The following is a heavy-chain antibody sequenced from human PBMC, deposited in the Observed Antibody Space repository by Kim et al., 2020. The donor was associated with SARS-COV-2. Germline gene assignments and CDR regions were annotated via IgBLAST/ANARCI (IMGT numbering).Heavy chain of an antibody. CDR3: TRGPSPPWRVVVPAALATSFDY. Sequence: GGSLRLSCTASGFTFGDYAMSWFRQAPGKGLEWVGFIRSKAYGGTTEYAASVKGRFTISRDDSKSIAYLQMNSLKTEDTAVYYCTRGPSPPWRVVVPAALATSFDYWGQGTLVTVSS. D-gene: IGHD2-2*01. CDR1: GFTFGDYA. J-gene: IGHJ4*02. V-gene: IGHV3-49*03. CDR2: IRSKAYGGTT.